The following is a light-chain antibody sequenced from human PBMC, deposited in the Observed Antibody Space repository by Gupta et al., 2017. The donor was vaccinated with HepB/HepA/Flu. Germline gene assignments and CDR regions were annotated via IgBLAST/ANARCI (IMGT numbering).Light chain of an antibody. V-gene: IGKV1-27*01. CDR2: AAS. J-gene: IGKJ3*01. CDR1: QDISIY. CDR3: QKYNSAPPAFT. Sequence: DIQMTQSPSSLSASVGDRVTITCRASQDISIYLAWFQQKPGKVPKLLIYAASTLLSGVPSRFSGSGSGTDFTLTISSLQPEDVATYYCQKYNSAPPAFTFGPGTKVDIK.